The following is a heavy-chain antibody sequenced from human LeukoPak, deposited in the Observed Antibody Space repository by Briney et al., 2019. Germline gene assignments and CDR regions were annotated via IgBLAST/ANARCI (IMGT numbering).Heavy chain of an antibody. V-gene: IGHV1-18*04. J-gene: IGHJ3*02. Sequence: ASVKVSCKASGYTFTSYGISWVRQAPGQGLEWMGCISAYNGNTNYAQKLQGRVTMTTDTSTSTAYMELRSLRSDDTAVYYCARGVPNPDIVVVFGAFDIWGQGTMVTVSS. CDR1: GYTFTSYG. D-gene: IGHD2-2*01. CDR3: ARGVPNPDIVVVFGAFDI. CDR2: ISAYNGNT.